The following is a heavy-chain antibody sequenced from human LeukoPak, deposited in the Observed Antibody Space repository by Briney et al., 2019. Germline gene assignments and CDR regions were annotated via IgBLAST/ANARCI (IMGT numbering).Heavy chain of an antibody. V-gene: IGHV1-24*01. CDR1: GYTLTELS. J-gene: IGHJ4*02. CDR2: FDPEDGET. Sequence: GASVKVSCKVSGYTLTELSMHWVRQAPGKGLEWMGGFDPEDGETIYAQKFQGRVTMTEDTSTDTAYMELSSLRSEDTAVYYCATVPRPLLFGELLVDYWGQGTPVTVSS. CDR3: ATVPRPLLFGELLVDY. D-gene: IGHD3-10*01.